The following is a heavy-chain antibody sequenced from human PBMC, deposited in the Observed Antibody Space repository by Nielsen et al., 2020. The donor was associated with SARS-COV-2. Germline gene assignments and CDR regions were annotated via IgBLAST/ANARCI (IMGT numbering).Heavy chain of an antibody. Sequence: SVKVSCKASGYTFTSYGISWVRQAPGQGLEWMGWISAYNGNTNYAQKFQGRVTMTRDTSTSTVYMELSSLRSEDTAVYYCARGGFSRTSNIDFWGQGTLVTVSS. V-gene: IGHV1-18*01. J-gene: IGHJ4*02. CDR2: ISAYNGNT. D-gene: IGHD6-13*01. CDR3: ARGGFSRTSNIDF. CDR1: GYTFTSYG.